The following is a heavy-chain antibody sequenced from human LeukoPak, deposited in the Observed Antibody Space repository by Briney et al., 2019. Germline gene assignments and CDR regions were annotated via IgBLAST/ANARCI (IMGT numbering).Heavy chain of an antibody. CDR1: GFTFSSYA. Sequence: GGSLRLSCAASGFTFSSYAMSWVRQAPGKGLEWVSAISGRGGSTYYADSVKGRFTISRDNSKNTLYLQMNSLRAEDTAVYYCARGGYCSGGSCEIAAFDIWGQGTMVTVSS. CDR3: ARGGYCSGGSCEIAAFDI. V-gene: IGHV3-23*01. CDR2: ISGRGGST. J-gene: IGHJ3*02. D-gene: IGHD2-15*01.